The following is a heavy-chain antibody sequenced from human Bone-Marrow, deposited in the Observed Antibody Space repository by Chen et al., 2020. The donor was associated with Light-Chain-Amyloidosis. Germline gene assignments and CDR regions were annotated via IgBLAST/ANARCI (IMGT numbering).Heavy chain of an antibody. J-gene: IGHJ6*02. D-gene: IGHD6-6*01. Sequence: QVQLQQWGAGLLKPSETLSLTCAVYGGSFSGYYWGWIRQAPGKGLEWIGSIWHTGNTHYRSSLKSRVTISVDKSKNQFSLKLSSVTAADTAVYYCARAVRIAARRAGGYYGMDVWGQGTTVTVSS. CDR1: GGSFSGYY. V-gene: IGHV4-34*01. CDR2: IWHTGNT. CDR3: ARAVRIAARRAGGYYGMDV.